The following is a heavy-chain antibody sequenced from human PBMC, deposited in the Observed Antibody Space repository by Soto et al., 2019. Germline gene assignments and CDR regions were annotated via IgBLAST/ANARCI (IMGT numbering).Heavy chain of an antibody. D-gene: IGHD6-6*01. CDR2: IKQDGTEK. CDR3: AKAASPGSSSDLDY. V-gene: IGHV3-7*03. CDR1: GFIFSTEW. Sequence: GGSLRLSCAASGFIFSTEWLTWVRQAPGKGLEWVATIKQDGTEKYYLDSVKGRFTIFTDSAGHSLYLQMDSLRVGDTAVYYYAKAASPGSSSDLDYWGQGTLVTVSS. J-gene: IGHJ4*02.